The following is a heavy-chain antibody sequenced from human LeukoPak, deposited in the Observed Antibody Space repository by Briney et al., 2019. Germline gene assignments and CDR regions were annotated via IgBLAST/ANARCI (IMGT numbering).Heavy chain of an antibody. CDR3: AGGRAQFGHYDYYGMDV. D-gene: IGHD3-10*01. V-gene: IGHV6-1*01. CDR2: TYYRSKWYN. Sequence: PSQTLSLTCAISGDSVSSNSAAWNWLRQSPSRGLEGLGRTYYRSKWYNDYAVSVKSRITINPDTSKNQFSLQLNSVTPEDTAVYYCAGGRAQFGHYDYYGMDVWGQGTTVT. CDR1: GDSVSSNSAA. J-gene: IGHJ6*02.